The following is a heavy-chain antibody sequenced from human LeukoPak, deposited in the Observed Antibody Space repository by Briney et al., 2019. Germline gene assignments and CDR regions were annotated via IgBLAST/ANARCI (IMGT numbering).Heavy chain of an antibody. J-gene: IGHJ4*02. CDR1: GGSISSYC. V-gene: IGHV4-59*01. Sequence: PSETLSLTCTVSGGSISSYCWSWIRQPPGKGLEWIVYIYYSGSTNYNPSLKSRVTISVDTSKNQFSLKLSSVTAADTAVYYCARDPYGDYYFDYWGQGTLVTVSS. D-gene: IGHD4-17*01. CDR3: ARDPYGDYYFDY. CDR2: IYYSGST.